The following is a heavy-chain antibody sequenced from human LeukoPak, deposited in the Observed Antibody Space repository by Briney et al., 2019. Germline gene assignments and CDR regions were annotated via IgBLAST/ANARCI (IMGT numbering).Heavy chain of an antibody. V-gene: IGHV4-61*02. Sequence: SETLSLTCTVSGGSISSGSYYWSWIRQPAGKGLEWIGRIYTSGSTNYNPSLKSRVTISVDTSKNQFSLKLSSVTAADTALYYCAKDRHYDTTDQGGYFDYWGQGTLVTVSS. CDR2: IYTSGST. CDR3: AKDRHYDTTDQGGYFDY. J-gene: IGHJ4*02. CDR1: GGSISSGSYY. D-gene: IGHD3-22*01.